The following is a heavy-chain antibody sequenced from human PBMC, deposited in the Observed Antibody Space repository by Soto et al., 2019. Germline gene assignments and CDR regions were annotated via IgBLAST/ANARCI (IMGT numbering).Heavy chain of an antibody. J-gene: IGHJ6*03. CDR3: ARYTNMDV. V-gene: IGHV3-7*01. Sequence: EVQVVESGGGLVQPGGSLRLSCAASGFTISGCWMSWARQAPGKGLEWVANIKHDGSETYYVDSVKGRFTISKDNAKNSVYLQMNSLRAEDTAVYYCARYTNMDVWGKGTTVTVSS. CDR1: GFTISGCW. CDR2: IKHDGSET.